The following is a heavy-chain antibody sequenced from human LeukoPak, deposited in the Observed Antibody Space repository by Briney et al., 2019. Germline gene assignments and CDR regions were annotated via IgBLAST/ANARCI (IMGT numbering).Heavy chain of an antibody. CDR2: INPNSGGT. J-gene: IGHJ4*02. Sequence: ASVKVSCKASGYTFTGYYMHWVRQAPGQGLEWMGWINPNSGGTNYAQKFQGRVTMTRDTSISTAYTELSRLRSDDTAVYYCAREELPIHLYYFDYWGQGTLVTVSS. CDR1: GYTFTGYY. V-gene: IGHV1-2*02. CDR3: AREELPIHLYYFDY. D-gene: IGHD1-7*01.